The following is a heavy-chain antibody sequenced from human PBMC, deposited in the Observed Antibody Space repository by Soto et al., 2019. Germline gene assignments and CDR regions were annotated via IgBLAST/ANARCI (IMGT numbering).Heavy chain of an antibody. CDR3: ASHSYGYFPHYYHGMDV. CDR1: GGTFSSYA. V-gene: IGHV1-69*12. CDR2: IIPIFGTA. D-gene: IGHD5-18*01. Sequence: QVQLVQSGAEVKKPGSSVKVSCKASGGTFSSYASSWVRQAPGQGLEWMGGIIPIFGTANYAQKFQGRVTMTADESTNTAYMELSSLRSEDTAVYYCASHSYGYFPHYYHGMDVWGQGTTVTVSS. J-gene: IGHJ6*02.